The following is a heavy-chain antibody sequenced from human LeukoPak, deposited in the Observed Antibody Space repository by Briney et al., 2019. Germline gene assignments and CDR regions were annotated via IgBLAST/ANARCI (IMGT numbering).Heavy chain of an antibody. CDR3: ARDSGAAGTDY. CDR1: GGSISSYY. J-gene: IGHJ4*02. V-gene: IGHV4-59*01. D-gene: IGHD6-13*01. CDR2: IYYSGST. Sequence: SETLSLTCTVSGGSISSYYWNRIRQPPGKGLEWIGYIYYSGSTNYNPSLKSRVTISVDTSKNQFSLKLSSVTAADTAVYYCARDSGAAGTDYWGQGTLVTVSS.